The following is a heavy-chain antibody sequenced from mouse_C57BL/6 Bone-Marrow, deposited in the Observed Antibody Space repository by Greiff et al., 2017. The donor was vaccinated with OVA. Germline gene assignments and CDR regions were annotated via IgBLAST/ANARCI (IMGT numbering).Heavy chain of an antibody. J-gene: IGHJ3*01. V-gene: IGHV1-82*01. CDR3: ARRSDGNYSWFAY. Sequence: QVQLQQSGPELVKPGASVKISCKASGYAFSSSWMNWVKQRPGKGLEWIGRIYPGDGDTNYNGKFKGKATLTADKSSSTAYMQLSSLTSEDSAVYYCARRSDGNYSWFAYWGQGTLVTVSA. CDR1: GYAFSSSW. D-gene: IGHD2-1*01. CDR2: IYPGDGDT.